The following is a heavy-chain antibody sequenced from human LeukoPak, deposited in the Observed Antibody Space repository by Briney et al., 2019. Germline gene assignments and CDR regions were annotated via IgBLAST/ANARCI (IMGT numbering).Heavy chain of an antibody. CDR3: AKDLVDDFWSGYYGGSDY. V-gene: IGHV3-30*02. D-gene: IGHD3-3*01. J-gene: IGHJ4*02. CDR2: IRYDGSNK. CDR1: GFTFSSYG. Sequence: TGGSLRLSCAASGFTFSSYGMLWVRQAPGKGLKWVAFIRYDGSNKYYADSVKGRFTISRDNSKNTLYLQMNSLRAEDTAVYYCAKDLVDDFWSGYYGGSDYWGQGTLVTVSS.